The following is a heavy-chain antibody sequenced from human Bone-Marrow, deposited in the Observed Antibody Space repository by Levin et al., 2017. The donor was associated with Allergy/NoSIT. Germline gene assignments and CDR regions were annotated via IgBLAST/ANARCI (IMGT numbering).Heavy chain of an antibody. V-gene: IGHV3-74*01. CDR1: GFTFSTSW. CDR3: ARERGDY. CDR2: INSDGSTT. Sequence: GESLKISCAASGFTFSTSWMHWVRQAPGMGLVWVSRINSDGSTTNNADSVKGRFTISRDNAKNTLYLQMNSLRAEDPAVYYCARERGDYWGQGTLVTVSS. J-gene: IGHJ4*02.